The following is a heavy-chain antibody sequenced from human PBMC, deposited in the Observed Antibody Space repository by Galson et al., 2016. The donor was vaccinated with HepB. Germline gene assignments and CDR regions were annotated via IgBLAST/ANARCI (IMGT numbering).Heavy chain of an antibody. D-gene: IGHD3-22*01. CDR3: AREGYSSGYFNDGFDI. J-gene: IGHJ3*02. CDR1: GDSVTSGQYY. CDR2: VYYTGTT. Sequence: SETLSLTCAVSGDSVTSGQYYWNWIRQPPGKGLEWIGHVYYTGTTKYDPSLESRITISVDSSTNQISLELNSVTAADTAMYFCAREGYSSGYFNDGFDIWGQGTMVTVSS. V-gene: IGHV4-61*01.